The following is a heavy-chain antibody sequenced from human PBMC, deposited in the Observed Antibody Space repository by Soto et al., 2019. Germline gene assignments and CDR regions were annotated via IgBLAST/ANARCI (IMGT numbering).Heavy chain of an antibody. J-gene: IGHJ4*02. CDR2: ISAYNGNT. CDR3: AEDKATVKGDQDY. V-gene: IGHV1-18*01. CDR1: GYTFTSYG. Sequence: QVPLVQSGAEVKKPGASVKVSCKASGYTFTSYGISWVRQAPGQGHEWMGWISAYNGNTNDAQKLQGRVTMTTDTSTRTAHRELRSLRSDDTAGYEGAEDKATVKGDQDYWGQGSLVTDSS. D-gene: IGHD4-17*01.